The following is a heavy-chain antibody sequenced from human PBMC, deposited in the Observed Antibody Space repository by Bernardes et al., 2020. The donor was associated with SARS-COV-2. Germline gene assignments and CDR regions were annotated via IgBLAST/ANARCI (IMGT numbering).Heavy chain of an antibody. Sequence: SETLSLTCAVYGGSFSGFYWSWIRQTPGKGLEWIGEIYYGGSTNDNPSLRSRITMSLDMSKKQFSLKVTSVTAADTAVYCVRMGLSLGPSLPYSSFDLWGRGTPVTVSS. V-gene: IGHV4-34*01. CDR3: RMGLSLGPSLPYSSFDL. D-gene: IGHD2-15*01. J-gene: IGHJ2*01. CDR1: GGSFSGFY. CDR2: IYYGGST.